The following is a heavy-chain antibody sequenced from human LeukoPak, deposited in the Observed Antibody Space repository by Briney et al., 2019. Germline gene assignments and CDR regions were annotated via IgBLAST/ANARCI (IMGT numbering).Heavy chain of an antibody. CDR2: IYSGGST. CDR3: ASGYYYDSSGYYPFDY. CDR1: GFTVSSNY. D-gene: IGHD3-22*01. J-gene: IGHJ4*02. Sequence: SGGSLRLSCAASGFTVSSNYMSWVRQAPGKGLEWVSVIYSGGSTYYADSVKGRFTIPRDNSKNTLYLQMNSLRAEDTAVYYCASGYYYDSSGYYPFDYWGQGTLVTVSS. V-gene: IGHV3-53*01.